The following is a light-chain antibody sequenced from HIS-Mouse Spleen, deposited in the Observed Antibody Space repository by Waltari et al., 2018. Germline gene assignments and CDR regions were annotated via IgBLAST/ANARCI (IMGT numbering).Light chain of an antibody. Sequence: QSALTQPRSVSGSPGQSVTISCTGTSSDVGGYNYVSWYQQPPGKAPKLMIYDVRKRPSGVPDRFSGSKSGNTASLTISGLQAEDEADYYCCSYAGSYTLVFGGGTKLTVL. CDR3: CSYAGSYTLV. CDR1: SSDVGGYNY. V-gene: IGLV2-11*01. CDR2: DVR. J-gene: IGLJ2*01.